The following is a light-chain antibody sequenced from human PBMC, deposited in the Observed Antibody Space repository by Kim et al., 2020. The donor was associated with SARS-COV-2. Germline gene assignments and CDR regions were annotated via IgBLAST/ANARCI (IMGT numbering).Light chain of an antibody. J-gene: IGKJ5*01. CDR1: QSISNR. CDR2: DAS. CDR3: QQYGGYSIT. Sequence: DIQMTQSPSTLSASVGDRVTITCRASQSISNRLAWYQQKPGKAPKLLIYDASKLESGGPSRFSGSGSGTDFTLTINSLQPDDFATYYSQQYGGYSITFGQGTRLEIK. V-gene: IGKV1-5*01.